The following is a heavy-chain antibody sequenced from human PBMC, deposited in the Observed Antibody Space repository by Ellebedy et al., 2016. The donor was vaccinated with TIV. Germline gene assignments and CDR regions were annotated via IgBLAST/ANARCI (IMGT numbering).Heavy chain of an antibody. D-gene: IGHD5-18*01. CDR1: GFTFSSYA. Sequence: PGGSLRLSCSGSGFTFSSYAMHWVRQAPGKGLDYVSAMSSDGGTTYYADSVKGRFIISRDNSKNTLYLQMSSLRAEDTAFYYCVKGSRRGYSYGYPDYWGQGTLVTVSS. CDR2: MSSDGGTT. CDR3: VKGSRRGYSYGYPDY. J-gene: IGHJ4*02. V-gene: IGHV3-64D*06.